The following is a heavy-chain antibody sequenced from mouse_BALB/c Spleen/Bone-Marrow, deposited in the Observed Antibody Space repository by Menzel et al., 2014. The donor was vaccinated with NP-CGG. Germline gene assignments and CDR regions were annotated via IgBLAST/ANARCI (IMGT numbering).Heavy chain of an antibody. D-gene: IGHD2-2*01. CDR3: ARGDGCDGC. Sequence: EVQLQQSGPELVKPGGSVKISCKASGYTFTDYNMHWVKQSHGKSLEWIGYIYPYNGGTGYNQKLKSKATLTVDNSTSTAYMELRSLTSEDSAVYYCARGDGCDGCWGQGTTVTVSS. CDR1: GYTFTDYN. J-gene: IGHJ2*01. CDR2: IYPYNGGT. V-gene: IGHV1S29*02.